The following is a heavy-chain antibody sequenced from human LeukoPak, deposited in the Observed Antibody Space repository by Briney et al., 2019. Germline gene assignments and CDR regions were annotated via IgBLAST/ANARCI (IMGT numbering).Heavy chain of an antibody. CDR3: AAPNTIFGEYYYYYYGMDV. J-gene: IGHJ6*02. Sequence: SVKVSRKASGFTFTSSAVQWVRQARGQRLEWIGWIVVGSGNTNYAQKFQERVTITRDMSTSTAYMELSSLRSEDTAVYYCAAPNTIFGEYYYYYYGMDVWGQGTTVTVSS. CDR2: IVVGSGNT. CDR1: GFTFTSSA. D-gene: IGHD3-9*01. V-gene: IGHV1-58*01.